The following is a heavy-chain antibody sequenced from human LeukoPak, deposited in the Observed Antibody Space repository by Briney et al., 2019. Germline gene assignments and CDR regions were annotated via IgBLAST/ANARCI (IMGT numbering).Heavy chain of an antibody. D-gene: IGHD2-15*01. CDR1: GASTSESY. V-gene: IGHV4-4*07. CDR3: ARSDCYGGNCYTFRFDR. CDR2: LYPGVTT. Sequence: SETLSLTCTVSGASTSESYWSWIRQPAGKGLEWIGHLYPGVTTSYNASLRSRVAMSVDTSRNEISLTLTSVTGADTAVYYCARSDCYGGNCYTFRFDRWGQGTEVVVSS. J-gene: IGHJ5*02.